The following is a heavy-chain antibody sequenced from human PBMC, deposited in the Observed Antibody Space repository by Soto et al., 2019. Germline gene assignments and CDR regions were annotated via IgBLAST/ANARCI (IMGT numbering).Heavy chain of an antibody. CDR1: GGTFSSYA. Sequence: QVQLVQSGAEVKKPGSSVKVSCKASGGTFSSYAISWVRQTPGQGLEWIGGIIPIFGTANYAQKFKGRVTIPAYESTSTAYMELSSLRSEDTAVDYCAVEGGKIDYWGQGTLVTVSS. CDR2: IIPIFGTA. J-gene: IGHJ4*02. CDR3: AVEGGKIDY. V-gene: IGHV1-69*01.